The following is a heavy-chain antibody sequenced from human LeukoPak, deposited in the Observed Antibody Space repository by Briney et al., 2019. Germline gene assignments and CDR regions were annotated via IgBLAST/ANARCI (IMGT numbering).Heavy chain of an antibody. CDR2: IYYSGST. CDR1: GGSISSGGYY. Sequence: SQTLSLTCTVSGGSISSGGYYWSWIRQHPGKGLEWIGYIYYSGSTYYNPSLKSRVTISVDTSKNQFSLKLSSVTAADTAVYYCASCYSSSCLGPYWYFDLWGRGTLVTVSS. CDR3: ASCYSSSCLGPYWYFDL. J-gene: IGHJ2*01. V-gene: IGHV4-31*03. D-gene: IGHD6-13*01.